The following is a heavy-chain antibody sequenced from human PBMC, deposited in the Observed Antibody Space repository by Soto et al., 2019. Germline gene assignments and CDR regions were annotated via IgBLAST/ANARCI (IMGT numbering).Heavy chain of an antibody. CDR3: ARDRLTAARPFHYYGMDV. J-gene: IGHJ6*04. D-gene: IGHD6-6*01. Sequence: SQTLSLTCTVSGGSISSGDYYWSWIRQPPGKGLEWIGYIYYSGSTYYNPSLKSRVTISVDTSKNQCSLKLSSVTAAATAVYYCARDRLTAARPFHYYGMDVWGEGTTVTVSS. CDR1: GGSISSGDYY. CDR2: IYYSGST. V-gene: IGHV4-30-4*01.